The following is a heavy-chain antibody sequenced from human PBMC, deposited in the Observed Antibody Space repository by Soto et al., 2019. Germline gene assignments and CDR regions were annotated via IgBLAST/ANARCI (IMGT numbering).Heavy chain of an antibody. Sequence: GESLKISCKGSGYSFTSYWISWVRQMPGKGLEWMGRIDPSDSYTNYSPSFQGHVTISADKSISTAHLQWSSLKASDTAMYYCATPIAAAGSYYYYYGMDVWGQGTTVTVSS. CDR2: IDPSDSYT. V-gene: IGHV5-10-1*01. CDR1: GYSFTSYW. CDR3: ATPIAAAGSYYYYYGMDV. J-gene: IGHJ6*02. D-gene: IGHD6-13*01.